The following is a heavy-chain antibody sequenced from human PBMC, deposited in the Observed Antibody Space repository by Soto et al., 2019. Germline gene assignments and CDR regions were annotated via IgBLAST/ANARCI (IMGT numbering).Heavy chain of an antibody. J-gene: IGHJ6*02. CDR3: ARPRVGITMVRGAPYGMDV. CDR1: VYTVGGYA. CDR2: IIPIFGTA. V-gene: IGHV1-69*13. Sequence: VASVKVSCKASVYTVGGYAISWVRQAPGQGLEWMGGIIPIFGTANYAQKFQGRVTITADESTSTAYMELSSLRSEDTAVYYCARPRVGITMVRGAPYGMDVWGQGTTVTVSS. D-gene: IGHD3-10*01.